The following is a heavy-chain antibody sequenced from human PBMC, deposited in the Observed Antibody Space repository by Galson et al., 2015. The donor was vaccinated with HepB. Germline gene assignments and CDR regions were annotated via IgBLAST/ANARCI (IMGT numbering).Heavy chain of an antibody. D-gene: IGHD6-19*01. CDR2: INGDGSNT. J-gene: IGHJ3*02. V-gene: IGHV3-23*01. Sequence: SLRLSCAASGFPFNSYALSWVRQVPGRGLEWVPVINGDGSNTHYADSVKGRFTISRDNPENTVYLQMNSLRAEDTAVEYCAKGITDSGGPDDAFGTWGQGTMVT. CDR1: GFPFNSYA. CDR3: AKGITDSGGPDDAFGT.